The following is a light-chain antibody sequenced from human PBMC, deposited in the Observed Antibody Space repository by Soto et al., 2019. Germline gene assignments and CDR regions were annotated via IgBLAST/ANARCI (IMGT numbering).Light chain of an antibody. CDR1: PSVSNS. J-gene: IGKJ4*01. V-gene: IGKV3-11*01. Sequence: ESVLTQSPATLSLSPGERATLSCRASPSVSNSLAWYQHKPCQAPRLLIYGAFNRATGVPTRFSGSGSGTDFTPTISSLEPEDFAVYYCQQRNRWPPVTFGGGTKVDI. CDR3: QQRNRWPPVT. CDR2: GAF.